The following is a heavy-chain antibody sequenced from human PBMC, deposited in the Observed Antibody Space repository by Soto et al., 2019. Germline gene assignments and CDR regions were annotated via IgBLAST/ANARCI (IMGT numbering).Heavy chain of an antibody. V-gene: IGHV3-7*01. CDR2: IKQDGSEK. D-gene: IGHD2-2*01. CDR1: GFTFSSYW. CDR3: AREVVVVPDYMDV. J-gene: IGHJ6*03. Sequence: GGSLRLSCAASGFTFSSYWMSWVRQAPGKGLEWVANIKQDGSEKYYVDSVKGRFTISRDNAKNSLYLQMNSLRAEDTAVYYWAREVVVVPDYMDVWGKGTTVTVAS.